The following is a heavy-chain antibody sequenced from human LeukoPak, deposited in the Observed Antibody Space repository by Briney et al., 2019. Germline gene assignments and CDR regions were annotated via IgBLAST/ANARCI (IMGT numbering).Heavy chain of an antibody. V-gene: IGHV3-23*01. CDR1: GFTFSGYS. CDR3: AKGVAARREGFDS. Sequence: GGSLRLSCAASGFTFSGYSMNWVRQAPGKGLEWVSGTSGSGGGSYYADSVKGRFTISRDNSKNTLYLQMNSLRAEDTAVYYCAKGVAARREGFDSWGQGTLVTVSS. CDR2: TSGSGGGS. J-gene: IGHJ4*02. D-gene: IGHD6-6*01.